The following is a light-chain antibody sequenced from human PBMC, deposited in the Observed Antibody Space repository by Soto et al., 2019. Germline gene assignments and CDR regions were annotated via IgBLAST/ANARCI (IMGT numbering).Light chain of an antibody. Sequence: QAVVTQEPSLTVSPGGTVTLTCASSTGAVTSGYYPNWCQQKPGQAPRALMYSTSNKHSWTPARFSGSLLGGKAALTLSGVQPEDEAEYYCLLYYGGAQLGVFGGGTKLTVL. J-gene: IGLJ2*01. V-gene: IGLV7-43*01. CDR3: LLYYGGAQLGV. CDR2: STS. CDR1: TGAVTSGYY.